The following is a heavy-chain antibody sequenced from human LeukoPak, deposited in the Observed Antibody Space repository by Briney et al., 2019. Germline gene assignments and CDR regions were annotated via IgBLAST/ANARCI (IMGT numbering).Heavy chain of an antibody. D-gene: IGHD5-24*01. Sequence: PSETLSLTCAVYGGSFSGYYWSWIRQPAGKGLEWIGRIYTSGSTNYNPSLKSRVTISVDTSKNQSSLKLSSVTAADTAVYYCAGGAGGRDGYNTNFDYWGQGTLVTVSS. V-gene: IGHV4-59*10. CDR3: AGGAGGRDGYNTNFDY. CDR1: GGSFSGYY. J-gene: IGHJ4*02. CDR2: IYTSGST.